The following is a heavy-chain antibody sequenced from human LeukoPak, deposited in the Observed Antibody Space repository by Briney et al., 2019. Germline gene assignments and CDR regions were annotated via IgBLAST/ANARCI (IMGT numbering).Heavy chain of an antibody. J-gene: IGHJ4*02. CDR3: ARGIYSGYDSPFDY. CDR2: ISSSSSYI. CDR1: GFTFSSYS. Sequence: GGSLRLSCAASGFTFSSYSMNWVRQAPGKGLEWVSSISSSSSYIYYTDSVKGRFTISRDNAKNSLYLQMNSLRAEDTAVYYCARGIYSGYDSPFDYWGQGVLVTVS. V-gene: IGHV3-21*01. D-gene: IGHD5-12*01.